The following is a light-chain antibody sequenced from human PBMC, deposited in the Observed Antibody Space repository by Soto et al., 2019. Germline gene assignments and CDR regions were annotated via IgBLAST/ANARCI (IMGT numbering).Light chain of an antibody. CDR1: SSNIGGTNY. CDR3: ASWDDRLGDVI. CDR2: SNN. V-gene: IGLV1-47*02. Sequence: QSVQSQPPSASWTPGHKVFISCSGSSSNIGGTNYAYWYQQLPGAAPKLLMHSNNLRPSGVPERISGSKFGAAASLAISGLRSEDEAVYYCASWDDRLGDVIFGGGTKVTAL. J-gene: IGLJ2*01.